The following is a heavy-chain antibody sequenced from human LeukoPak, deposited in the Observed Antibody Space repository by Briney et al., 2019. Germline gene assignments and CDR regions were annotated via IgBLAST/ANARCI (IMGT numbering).Heavy chain of an antibody. Sequence: SETLSLTRTVSGGSISSYYWSWIRQPPGKGLEWIGYISYSGRTNYNPVLKSRVTISVDTSKNQFCLKLSSVTAADTAVYYCARKVYCDWPPGGYYFDYWGQGTLVTVFS. D-gene: IGHD4-17*01. CDR1: GGSISSYY. CDR2: ISYSGRT. CDR3: ARKVYCDWPPGGYYFDY. V-gene: IGHV4-59*01. J-gene: IGHJ4*02.